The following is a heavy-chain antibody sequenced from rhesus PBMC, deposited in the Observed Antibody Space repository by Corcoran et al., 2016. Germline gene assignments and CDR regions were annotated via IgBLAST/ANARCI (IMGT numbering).Heavy chain of an antibody. CDR3: ARKVDWGDYYDY. Sequence: QVQLQESGPGLVKPSETLSLTCAVSGYSISGYYWSWIRQAPGKGLEWIGYIAYSGSTSYHPSLKSRVTISRDTSKNQFSLKLSSVTAADTAVYYCARKVDWGDYYDYWGQGVLVTVSS. J-gene: IGHJ4*01. CDR2: IAYSGST. CDR1: GYSISGYY. D-gene: IGHD3-34*01. V-gene: IGHV4-122*02.